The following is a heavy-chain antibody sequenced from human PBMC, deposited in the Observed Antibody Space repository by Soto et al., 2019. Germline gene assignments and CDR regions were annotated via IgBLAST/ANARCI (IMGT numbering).Heavy chain of an antibody. J-gene: IGHJ4*02. V-gene: IGHV4-34*01. Sequence: QVQLQQWGAGLLKPSETLSPTCAVYGGSFSGYYWSWIRQPPGKGLEWIGEINHSGSTNYNPSLKSRVTISVDTSKNQFSLKLSSVTAADTAVYYCARGRSSSWYGRFDYWGQGTLVTVSS. CDR2: INHSGST. D-gene: IGHD6-13*01. CDR1: GGSFSGYY. CDR3: ARGRSSSWYGRFDY.